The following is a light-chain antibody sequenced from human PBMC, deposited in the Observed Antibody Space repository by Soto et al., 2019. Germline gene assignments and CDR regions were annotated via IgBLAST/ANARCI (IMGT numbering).Light chain of an antibody. J-gene: IGKJ1*01. CDR3: QQYDDWPTT. Sequence: EIVMTQSPATLSVSPVERSTLSFRASQSVGKYLVWYQQKPGQAPRLLIYDASNRVTGIPARFSGSGSGTEFTLTISSLQSEDFAVYYCQQYDDWPTTFGQGTKVDIK. V-gene: IGKV3-15*01. CDR2: DAS. CDR1: QSVGKY.